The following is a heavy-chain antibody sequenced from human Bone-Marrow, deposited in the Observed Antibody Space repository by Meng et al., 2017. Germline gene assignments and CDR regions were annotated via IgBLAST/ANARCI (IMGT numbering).Heavy chain of an antibody. J-gene: IGHJ5*02. V-gene: IGHV1-69*01. CDR2: IIPLFGTA. CDR1: GGTFSSYA. Sequence: QGLLVQSGAEVTKPGSSVKFPCTASGGTFSSYAISWVRQAPGQGLEWMGGIIPLFGTANYAQKFQGRVTITADESTSTAYMELSSLRSEDTAVYYCAREPGPRVGWFDPWGQGTLVTVSS. CDR3: AREPGPRVGWFDP. D-gene: IGHD1-26*01.